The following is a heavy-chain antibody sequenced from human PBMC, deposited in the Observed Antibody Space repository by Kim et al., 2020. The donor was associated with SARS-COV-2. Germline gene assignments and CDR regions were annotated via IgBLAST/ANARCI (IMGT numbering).Heavy chain of an antibody. CDR3: AKAVYYGSETKNNLANWFDP. D-gene: IGHD3-10*01. CDR2: MSFDERNI. V-gene: IGHV3-30*18. CDR1: GISFNFYG. Sequence: GGSLRLSCAASGISFNFYGVHWIRQAPDKGLEWVAAMSFDERNIFYVDSVKGRFTISKDSSKNTVYLQMHSLRPEDTALYYCAKAVYYGSETKNNLANWFDPWGQRTLVTVSS. J-gene: IGHJ5*02.